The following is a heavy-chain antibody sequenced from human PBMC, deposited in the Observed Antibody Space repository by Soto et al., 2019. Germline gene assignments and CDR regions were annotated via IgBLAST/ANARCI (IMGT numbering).Heavy chain of an antibody. CDR1: GFTFSNYW. CDR2: IKVDGSEK. J-gene: IGHJ4*02. Sequence: EVQLVESGGGFVQPGGSLRLSCAASGFTFSNYWMSWVRQAPGKGLEWVANIKVDGSEKYYVDAVKGRFTISRDNAKNSLYLQMNSLRAEDTAVYYCAGVAVRGQGTLVTVSS. V-gene: IGHV3-7*05. CDR3: AGVAV. D-gene: IGHD6-19*01.